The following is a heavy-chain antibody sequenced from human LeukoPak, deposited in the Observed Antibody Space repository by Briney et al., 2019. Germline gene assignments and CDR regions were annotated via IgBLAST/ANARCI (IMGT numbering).Heavy chain of an antibody. CDR2: IWYGGSNK. D-gene: IGHD2-15*01. CDR1: GFTFSNYG. V-gene: IGHV3-33*01. CDR3: ARDRNGLHDY. Sequence: PGGSLRLSCAASGFTFSNYGMHWVRQAPGKGLEWVAAIWYGGSNKYHADSVKGRFTISRDNSKNTLYLQMNSLRAEDTAVYYCARDRNGLHDYWGQGTLVTVSS. J-gene: IGHJ4*02.